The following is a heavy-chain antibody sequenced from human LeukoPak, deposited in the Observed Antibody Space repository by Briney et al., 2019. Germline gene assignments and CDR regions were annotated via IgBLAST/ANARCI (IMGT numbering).Heavy chain of an antibody. Sequence: GGSLRLSCAASGFTFSSYVRTWVRQAPGKGVEWVSRINSDGRSTSYADSVKGRFTISRDNAKNTLYLQMNSLRAEDTAVYYCARVRYSYDSSGIDYWGQGTLVTVSS. V-gene: IGHV3-74*01. CDR2: INSDGRST. CDR3: ARVRYSYDSSGIDY. D-gene: IGHD3-22*01. CDR1: GFTFSSYV. J-gene: IGHJ4*02.